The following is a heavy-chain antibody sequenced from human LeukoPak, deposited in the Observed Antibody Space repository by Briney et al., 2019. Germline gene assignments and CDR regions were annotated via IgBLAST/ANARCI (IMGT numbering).Heavy chain of an antibody. CDR1: GGSISHYY. D-gene: IGHD1-14*01. Sequence: PSETLSLTCTVSGGSISHYYWTWIRQPPGKGFEWIGCVYYTGSTGYNPSLKSRATLSVDMSKSQFSLKLTSVTAADTAVYYCARAGARYGTGYYFDYWSQGSLVTVSS. CDR2: VYYTGST. J-gene: IGHJ4*02. V-gene: IGHV4-59*01. CDR3: ARAGARYGTGYYFDY.